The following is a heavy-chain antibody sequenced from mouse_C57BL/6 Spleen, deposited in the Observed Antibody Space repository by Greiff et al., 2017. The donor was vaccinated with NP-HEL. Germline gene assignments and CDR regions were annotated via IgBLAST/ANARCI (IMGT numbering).Heavy chain of an antibody. V-gene: IGHV14-4*01. CDR2: IDPENGDT. J-gene: IGHJ3*01. D-gene: IGHD1-1*01. CDR1: GFNIKDDY. Sequence: VQLQQSGAELVRPGASVKLSCTASGFNIKDDYMHWVKQRPEQGLEWIGWIDPENGDTEYASKFQGKATITADTSSNTAYLQLSSLTSEDTAVYYCTHYYGSRGFAYWGQGTLVTVSA. CDR3: THYYGSRGFAY.